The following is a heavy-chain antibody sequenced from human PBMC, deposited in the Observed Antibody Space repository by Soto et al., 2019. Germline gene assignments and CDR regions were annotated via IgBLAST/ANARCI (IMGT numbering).Heavy chain of an antibody. V-gene: IGHV3-30*18. CDR2: ISNDGINK. J-gene: IGHJ4*02. Sequence: GSLRLSCAASGFTFSNYHMHWARQAPGKGLEWVAVISNDGINKNYADSVKGRFTISRDNSRNTLFLQMNSLRAEDTAVYYCAKDRVQIWLYVGIFDDWGQGTMVTVSS. CDR1: GFTFSNYH. D-gene: IGHD5-18*01. CDR3: AKDRVQIWLYVGIFDD.